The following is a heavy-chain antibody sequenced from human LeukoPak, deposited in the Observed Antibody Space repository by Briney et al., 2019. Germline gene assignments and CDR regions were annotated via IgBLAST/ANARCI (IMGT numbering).Heavy chain of an antibody. CDR1: GFTFSNYA. D-gene: IGHD1-26*01. CDR3: AVREGASYSGRFDY. CDR2: ISGSGGVT. V-gene: IGHV3-23*01. Sequence: PGGSLRLSCAASGFTFSNYAMNWVRQAPGKGLEWVSVISGSGGVTFYADSMKGRFTISRDNTKYTLYLQMNSLRAEDTAVYFCAVREGASYSGRFDYWGQGTLVTVSS. J-gene: IGHJ4*02.